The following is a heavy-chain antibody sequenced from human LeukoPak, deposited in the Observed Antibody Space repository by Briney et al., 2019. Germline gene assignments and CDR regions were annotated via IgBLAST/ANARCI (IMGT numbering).Heavy chain of an antibody. CDR3: ARPLYCVLQMCGYWLDP. Sequence: ASVKVSCTASGYTFTNYLIHWVRQAPGQGLEWVGTINPNGDATNYAQKFQGRVTMTEDTSTSTVYMELTSLTSEDTAVYYCARPLYCVLQMCGYWLDPWGPGTLVTVSS. J-gene: IGHJ5*02. D-gene: IGHD2-21*01. CDR1: GYTFTNYL. CDR2: INPNGDAT. V-gene: IGHV1-46*01.